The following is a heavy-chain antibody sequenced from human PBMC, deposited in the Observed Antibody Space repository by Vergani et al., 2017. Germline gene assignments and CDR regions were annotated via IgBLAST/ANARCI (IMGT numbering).Heavy chain of an antibody. J-gene: IGHJ4*02. V-gene: IGHV3-7*01. CDR3: ARDSPNTAMVTGDY. D-gene: IGHD5-18*01. Sequence: EVQLVESGGGLVQPGGSLRLSCAASGFTFSSYWMSWVRQAPGKGLEWVANIKQDGSEKYYVDSVKGRFTNSRDNAKNSLYLQMNSLRAEDTAVYYCARDSPNTAMVTGDYWGQGTLVTVSS. CDR2: IKQDGSEK. CDR1: GFTFSSYW.